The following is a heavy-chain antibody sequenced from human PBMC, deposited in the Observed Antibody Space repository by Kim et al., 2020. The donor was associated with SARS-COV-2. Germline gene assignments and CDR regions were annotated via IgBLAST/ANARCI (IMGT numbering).Heavy chain of an antibody. D-gene: IGHD3-22*01. Sequence: GGSLRLSCAASGFIFSNYAMSWVRQAPGKGLEWVSAVSSGGGGTYYADSGKGRFTISRDNSKNTLYLQMDSLRAEDTAVYFCAKDKFASSGYDAFDIWGQGTMVTVSS. V-gene: IGHV3-23*01. CDR3: AKDKFASSGYDAFDI. CDR1: GFIFSNYA. CDR2: VSSGGGGT. J-gene: IGHJ3*02.